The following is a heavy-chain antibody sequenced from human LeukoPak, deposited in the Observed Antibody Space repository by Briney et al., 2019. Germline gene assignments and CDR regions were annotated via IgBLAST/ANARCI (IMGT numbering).Heavy chain of an antibody. V-gene: IGHV4-59*11. J-gene: IGHJ6*03. D-gene: IGHD2-2*01. CDR1: GGSISSHY. CDR2: IYYGGST. Sequence: SETLSLTCSVSGGSISSHYWSWLRQPPGKGLEWIGYIYYGGSTNYNPSLKSRVTISVDTSKNQFSLKLSSVTAADTAVYYCARVGGCSSTTCSWKYYNYYMDVWGKGATVTVSS. CDR3: ARVGGCSSTTCSWKYYNYYMDV.